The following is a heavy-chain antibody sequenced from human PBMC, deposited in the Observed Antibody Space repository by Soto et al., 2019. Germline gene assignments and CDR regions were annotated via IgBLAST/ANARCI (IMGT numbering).Heavy chain of an antibody. V-gene: IGHV3-7*01. J-gene: IGHJ4*02. CDR3: ARDMPSWYYYDSSGYYLDY. Sequence: SLRLSCAASGFTFSSYWMSWVRQAPGKGLEWVANIKQDGSEKYYVDSVKGRFTISRDNAKNSLYLQMNSLRAEDTAVYYCARDMPSWYYYDSSGYYLDYWGQGTLVTVSS. CDR2: IKQDGSEK. D-gene: IGHD3-22*01. CDR1: GFTFSSYW.